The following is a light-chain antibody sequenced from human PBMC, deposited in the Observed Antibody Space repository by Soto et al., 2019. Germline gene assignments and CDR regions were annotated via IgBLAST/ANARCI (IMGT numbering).Light chain of an antibody. J-gene: IGKJ1*01. CDR2: AAS. CDR1: QDIRND. Sequence: DIQMTQSPSSLSASVGDRVTITCRASQDIRNDVGWYQQKPGKAPKRLIYAASSLQSGVPSRFSGSGSGTEFTITISSLKPEDYATYYCLQHNDYPPTFGQGTKVEI. CDR3: LQHNDYPPT. V-gene: IGKV1-17*01.